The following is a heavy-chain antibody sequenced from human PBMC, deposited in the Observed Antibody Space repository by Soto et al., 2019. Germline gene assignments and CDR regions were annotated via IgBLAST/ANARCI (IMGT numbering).Heavy chain of an antibody. J-gene: IGHJ4*02. V-gene: IGHV4-39*01. CDR2: IYYSGST. D-gene: IGHD6-13*01. CDR3: ARRTYLEAAAGTLFDY. CDR1: GGSISSSSYY. Sequence: QLQLQESGPGLVKPSETLSLTCTVSGGSISSSSYYWGWIRQPPGKGLEWIGSIYYSGSTYYNPSLKSRVTISVDTSKNQFSLKLSSVTAADTAVYYCARRTYLEAAAGTLFDYWGQGTLVTVSS.